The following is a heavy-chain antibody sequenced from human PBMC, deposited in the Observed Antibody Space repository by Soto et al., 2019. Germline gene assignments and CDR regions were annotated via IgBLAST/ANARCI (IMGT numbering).Heavy chain of an antibody. Sequence: QMQLVESGGGVVQPGRSLRLSCAASGFTFRSYGIHWVRQAPGKGLEWVALIWFDGSKKYYVDSVKGRFAVYRDNSKNTLYLQRNSLRVEDTAVYYCARDSLVPYGYGMDVWGQGTTVTVSS. CDR3: ARDSLVPYGYGMDV. J-gene: IGHJ6*02. V-gene: IGHV3-33*01. D-gene: IGHD2-2*01. CDR2: IWFDGSKK. CDR1: GFTFRSYG.